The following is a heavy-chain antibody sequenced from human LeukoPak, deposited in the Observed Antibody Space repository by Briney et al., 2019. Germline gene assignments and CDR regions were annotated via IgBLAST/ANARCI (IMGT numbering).Heavy chain of an antibody. CDR1: GFTFSSYS. V-gene: IGHV3-48*01. D-gene: IGHD3-3*01. CDR3: ARLSGNTRAAGIFGVVTTPMTLFDI. Sequence: GGSLRLSCAASGFTFSSYSMNWVRQAPGKGLEWVSYISSSSSTIYYADSVKGRFTISRDNAKNSLYLQMNSLRAEDTAVYYCARLSGNTRAAGIFGVVTTPMTLFDIWGQGTMVTVSS. CDR2: ISSSSSTI. J-gene: IGHJ3*02.